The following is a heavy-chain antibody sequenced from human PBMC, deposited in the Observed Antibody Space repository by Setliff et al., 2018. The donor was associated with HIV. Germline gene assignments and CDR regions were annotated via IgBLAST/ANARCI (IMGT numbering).Heavy chain of an antibody. J-gene: IGHJ3*01. V-gene: IGHV4-34*01. D-gene: IGHD6-19*01. Sequence: SETLSLTCTVYGGSFSNYYTNWIRQPPGKGLEWIGELSPSGTTRSNPSLQSRVTISLDTSNNQFSLKLTSVTAADTAVYYCARAGPRICWTWPCDAFDVWGLGTLVTVSS. CDR2: LSPSGTT. CDR1: GGSFSNYY. CDR3: ARAGPRICWTWPCDAFDV.